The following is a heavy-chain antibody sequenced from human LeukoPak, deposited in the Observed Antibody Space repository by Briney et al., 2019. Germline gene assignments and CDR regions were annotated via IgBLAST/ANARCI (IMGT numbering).Heavy chain of an antibody. D-gene: IGHD6-19*01. CDR3: ARSIAVAAFDY. CDR1: GFTFSSYW. Sequence: GGSLRLSCAASGFTFSSYWMSWVRQAPGKGLEWVANIKQDGSEKYYVDSVKGRFTTSRDNAKNSLYLQMNSLRAEDTAVYYCARSIAVAAFDYWGQGTLVTVSS. J-gene: IGHJ4*02. V-gene: IGHV3-7*01. CDR2: IKQDGSEK.